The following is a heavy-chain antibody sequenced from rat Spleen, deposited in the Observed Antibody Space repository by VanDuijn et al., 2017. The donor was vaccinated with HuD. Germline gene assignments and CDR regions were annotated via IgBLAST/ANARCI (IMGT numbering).Heavy chain of an antibody. Sequence: QVQLKESGPGLVQPSQTLSLTCTVSGFSLTSLGVSWVRQPPGEGLEWMGGIWGDGTTNYNSALKSRLSISRYTSKSQGLLKSNSLQAEDTATYYCARDTPYYYDAKDVMDAWGQGASVTVSS. D-gene: IGHD1-12*01. J-gene: IGHJ4*01. CDR2: IWGDGTT. CDR1: GFSLTSLG. CDR3: ARDTPYYYDAKDVMDA. V-gene: IGHV2-13*01.